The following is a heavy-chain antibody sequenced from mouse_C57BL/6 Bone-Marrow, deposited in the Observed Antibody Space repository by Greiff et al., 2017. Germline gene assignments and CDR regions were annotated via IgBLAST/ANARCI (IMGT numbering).Heavy chain of an antibody. Sequence: EVQLQQSGAELVKPGASVKLSCTASGFNIKDYYMHWVKQRTEQGLEWIGRIDPEAGETKYAPKFQGKATITADTSSNTAYLQLSSLTSEDTAVYYCALYGSSPAWFAYWGQGTLVTVSA. J-gene: IGHJ3*01. CDR2: IDPEAGET. CDR1: GFNIKDYY. D-gene: IGHD1-1*01. CDR3: ALYGSSPAWFAY. V-gene: IGHV14-2*01.